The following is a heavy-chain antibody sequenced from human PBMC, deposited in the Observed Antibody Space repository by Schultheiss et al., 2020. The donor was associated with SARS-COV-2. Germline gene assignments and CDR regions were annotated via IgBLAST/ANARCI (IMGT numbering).Heavy chain of an antibody. CDR3: ARAGEMATILSY. D-gene: IGHD5-24*01. Sequence: GGSLRLSCAASGFTFSSYAMSWVRQAPGKGLEWVSAISGSGGSTYYADSVKGRFTISRDNSKNTLYLQMNSLRAEDTAVYYCARAGEMATILSYWGQGTLVTVSS. CDR2: ISGSGGST. V-gene: IGHV3-23*01. CDR1: GFTFSSYA. J-gene: IGHJ4*02.